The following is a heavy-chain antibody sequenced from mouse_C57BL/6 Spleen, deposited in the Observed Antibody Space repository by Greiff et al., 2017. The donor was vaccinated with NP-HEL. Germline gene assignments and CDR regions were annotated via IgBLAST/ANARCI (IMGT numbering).Heavy chain of an antibody. J-gene: IGHJ3*01. CDR1: GYSITSGYY. CDR2: ISYDGSN. D-gene: IGHD2-2*01. V-gene: IGHV3-6*01. CDR3: AREGYDAWFAY. Sequence: EVKLVESGPGLVKPSQSLSLTCSVTGYSITSGYYWNWIRQFPGNKLEWMGYISYDGSNNYNPSLKNRISITRDTSKNQFFLKLNSVTTEDTATYYCAREGYDAWFAYWGQGTLVTVSA.